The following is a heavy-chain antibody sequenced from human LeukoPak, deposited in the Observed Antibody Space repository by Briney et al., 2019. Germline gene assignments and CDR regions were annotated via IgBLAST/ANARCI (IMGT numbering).Heavy chain of an antibody. CDR2: IYSGGST. D-gene: IGHD1-14*01. Sequence: GGSLRLSCAAPGFTVSSNYMSWVRQAPGKGLEWVSVIYSGGSTYYADSVKGRFTISRDNSKNTLYLQMNSLRAEDTAVYYCAREPLGIPPFGYWGQGTLVTVSS. CDR1: GFTVSSNY. CDR3: AREPLGIPPFGY. J-gene: IGHJ4*02. V-gene: IGHV3-66*02.